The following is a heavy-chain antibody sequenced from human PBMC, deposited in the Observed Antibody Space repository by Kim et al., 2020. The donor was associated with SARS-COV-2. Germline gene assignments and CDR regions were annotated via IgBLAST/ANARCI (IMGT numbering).Heavy chain of an antibody. D-gene: IGHD2-15*01. V-gene: IGHV3-30*07. CDR3: AILLILFRPDAFDN. J-gene: IGHJ3*02. Sequence: ADSVQRRLTIARDNSKNTLYLQMNSLRAEDTAVYYCAILLILFRPDAFDNWGQGTMVTVSS.